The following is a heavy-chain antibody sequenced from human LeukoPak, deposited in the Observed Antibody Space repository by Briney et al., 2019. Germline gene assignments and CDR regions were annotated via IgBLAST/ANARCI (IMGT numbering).Heavy chain of an antibody. CDR3: ARDFSQYTGY. CDR1: GYSFTDYY. CDR2: IFPNTGGT. D-gene: IGHD2-2*02. V-gene: IGHV1-2*02. Sequence: ASVKVSCKASGYSFTDYYIHWVRQAPGQGLGWMGWIFPNTGGTKFAQKFQGRFTMTRDTSISTAYMELSSLRSDDTAIYYCARDFSQYTGYWGQGTLVTVSS. J-gene: IGHJ4*02.